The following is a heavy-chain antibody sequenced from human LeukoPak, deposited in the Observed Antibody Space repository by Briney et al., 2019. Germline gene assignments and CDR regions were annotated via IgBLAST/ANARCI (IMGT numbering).Heavy chain of an antibody. Sequence: GGSLRLSCAASGFTFSSYAMHWVRQAPGKGLEYVAAISSNGGNIYYANSVKGRFTISRDNSKNTLYLQMGSLRAEDMAVYYCARVPHPLVYGDYVDYWGQGTLVTVSS. CDR3: ARVPHPLVYGDYVDY. CDR2: ISSNGGNI. CDR1: GFTFSSYA. V-gene: IGHV3-64*01. D-gene: IGHD4-17*01. J-gene: IGHJ4*02.